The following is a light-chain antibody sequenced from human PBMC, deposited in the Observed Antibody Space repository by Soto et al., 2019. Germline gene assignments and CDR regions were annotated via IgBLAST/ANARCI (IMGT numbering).Light chain of an antibody. V-gene: IGKV3-15*01. CDR1: QSLSSN. Sequence: ERVMTQSPATLSVSPGERATLSCRASQSLSSNLAWYQQKPGQAPRLLIYGASTRATGIPARFSGSESGTEFTLTISSLQSEDFAVYYCQQYNGWPPLFGPGTKVDIK. J-gene: IGKJ3*01. CDR3: QQYNGWPPL. CDR2: GAS.